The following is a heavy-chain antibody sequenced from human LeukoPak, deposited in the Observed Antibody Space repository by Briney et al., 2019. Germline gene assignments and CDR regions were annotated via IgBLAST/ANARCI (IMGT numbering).Heavy chain of an antibody. CDR1: GFTFSHYG. CDR2: ISYDGSNQ. J-gene: IGHJ4*02. Sequence: PGGSLRLSCVASGFTFSHYGMHWVRQAPGKGLEWVAVISYDGSNQYYADSVTGRFTISKDSSKNTVYLQVNSLRAEDTAIYYCARGYIFGYDCWGQGSLVTVSS. CDR3: ARGYIFGYDC. D-gene: IGHD5-18*01. V-gene: IGHV3-30*12.